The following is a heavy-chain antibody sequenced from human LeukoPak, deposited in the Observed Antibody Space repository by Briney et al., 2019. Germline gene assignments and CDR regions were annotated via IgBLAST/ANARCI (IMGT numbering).Heavy chain of an antibody. D-gene: IGHD6-13*01. CDR1: GGSISSYY. Sequence: SETLSLTCTVSGGSISSYYWSWIRQPPGKGLEWIGYIYYSGSTNYNPSLKSRVTISVDTSKNQFSLELNSVTPEDTAVYYCVRVGCSYSSSWCGYGMDVWGHGTTVTVSS. V-gene: IGHV4-59*12. CDR3: VRVGCSYSSSWCGYGMDV. CDR2: IYYSGST. J-gene: IGHJ6*02.